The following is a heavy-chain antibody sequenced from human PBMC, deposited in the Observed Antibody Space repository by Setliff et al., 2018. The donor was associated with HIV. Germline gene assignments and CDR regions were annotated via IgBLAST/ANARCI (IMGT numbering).Heavy chain of an antibody. CDR1: GFTLTDYA. CDR2: ISYDGSNK. V-gene: IGHV3-30*03. CDR3: HSGYDTEEQSYFDY. D-gene: IGHD5-12*01. Sequence: GGSLRLSCAGFGFTLTDYAIHWVRQAPGKGLEWVAVISYDGSNKYYADSVKGRFTIPRDNSKNTLYLQMNSLRAEDTGVYYCHSGYDTEEQSYFDYWGQGALVTVSS. J-gene: IGHJ4*02.